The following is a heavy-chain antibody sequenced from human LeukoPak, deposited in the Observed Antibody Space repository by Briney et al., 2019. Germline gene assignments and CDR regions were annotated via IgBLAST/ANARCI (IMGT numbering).Heavy chain of an antibody. J-gene: IGHJ6*02. D-gene: IGHD6-13*01. CDR3: ASDFGGSRWADYYYSGMDV. CDR1: GFTFSSYG. V-gene: IGHV3-33*01. CDR2: IWYDGSNK. Sequence: HPGRSLRLSCAASGFTFSSYGMHWIRQAPGKGLEWVAVIWYDGSNKYYADPVKGRFTISRGNSKHAVYLQMNSLRAEGTAVYYCASDFGGSRWADYYYSGMDVWGQGTPVTVSS.